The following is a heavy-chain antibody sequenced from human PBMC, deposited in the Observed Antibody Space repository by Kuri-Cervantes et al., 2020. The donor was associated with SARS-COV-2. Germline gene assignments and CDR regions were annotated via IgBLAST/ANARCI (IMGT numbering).Heavy chain of an antibody. V-gene: IGHV5-10-1*01. CDR1: GYSFTSYW. Sequence: KVSCKGSGYSFTSYWISWVRQMPGKGLEWMGRIDPSDSYTNYSPSFQGHVTISADKSISTAYLQWSSLKASDTAMYYCASNYYGSGKWGQRTLVTVSS. CDR2: IDPSDSYT. J-gene: IGHJ4*02. D-gene: IGHD3-10*01. CDR3: ASNYYGSGK.